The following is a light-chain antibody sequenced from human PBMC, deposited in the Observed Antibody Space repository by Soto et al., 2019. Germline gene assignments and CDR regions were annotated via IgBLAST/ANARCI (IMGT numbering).Light chain of an antibody. CDR1: SYNIGTSS. J-gene: IGLJ1*01. V-gene: IGLV1-44*01. Sequence: QSALTQPPSASGTPGQTVTISCSGSSYNIGTSSVHWYKHLPGTAPKPLIYTNDQRPSGVPDRFSGSKSGTSASLAISGLQSEDEADYYCAVWDDSLNGHVFGAGTKVTV. CDR2: TND. CDR3: AVWDDSLNGHV.